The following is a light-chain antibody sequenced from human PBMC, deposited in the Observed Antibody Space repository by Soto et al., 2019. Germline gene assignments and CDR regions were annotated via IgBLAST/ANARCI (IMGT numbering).Light chain of an antibody. Sequence: EIVLTQSPGTLSLSPGERATLSCRASQTVSSSYLAWYQQKPGQAPRLLIYGASRRATGIPDRFSGSGSGTDFTLTITRLEPEDFAVYYCQQYGSSPSFGPGTKVDI. V-gene: IGKV3-20*01. CDR3: QQYGSSPS. CDR1: QTVSSSY. J-gene: IGKJ3*01. CDR2: GAS.